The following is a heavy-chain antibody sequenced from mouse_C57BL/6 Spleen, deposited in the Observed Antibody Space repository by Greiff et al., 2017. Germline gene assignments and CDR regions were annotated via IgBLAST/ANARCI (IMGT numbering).Heavy chain of an antibody. CDR2: IWSGGST. D-gene: IGHD2-5*01. Sequence: VQLQQSGPGLVQPSQSLSITCTVSGFSLTSYGVHWVRQSPGKGLEWLGVIWSGGSTDYNAAFISRLSISKDNSKSQVFFKMNSLQADDTAIYYCASSYSNYEFAYWGQGTLVTVSA. V-gene: IGHV2-2*01. J-gene: IGHJ3*01. CDR1: GFSLTSYG. CDR3: ASSYSNYEFAY.